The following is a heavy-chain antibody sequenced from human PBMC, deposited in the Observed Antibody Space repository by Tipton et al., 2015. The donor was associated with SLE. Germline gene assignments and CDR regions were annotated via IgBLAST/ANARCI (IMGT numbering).Heavy chain of an antibody. J-gene: IGHJ5*02. CDR1: GYSFTDSY. V-gene: IGHV1-2*02. Sequence: QSGAEVKKPGASMKVSCKASGYSFTDSYIHWVRQAPGQGLEWMGYINPKNGGTRYAQKFQGRVTMTRDTSISTAYMEMSRLRSGDTAVYYCAREGHNWFDPWGQGTLVTVSS. CDR3: AREGHNWFDP. CDR2: INPKNGGT.